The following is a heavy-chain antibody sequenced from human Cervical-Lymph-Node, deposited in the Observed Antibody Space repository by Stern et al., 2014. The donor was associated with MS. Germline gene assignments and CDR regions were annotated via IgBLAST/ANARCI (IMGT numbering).Heavy chain of an antibody. D-gene: IGHD3-16*01. CDR1: GFTFSRYG. J-gene: IGHJ6*02. Sequence: QVQLVQSGGGVVQPGTSLRVSCVASGFTFSRYGIHWVRQAPGQGLEWVAVTWHDGNSKYYADSLRGRFTTSRDTSKNTLYLQMNGLSAVDTAVYYGDKEGGGGLASYWGMDFWGQGTTVTVSS. CDR2: TWHDGNSK. V-gene: IGHV3-33*06. CDR3: DKEGGGGLASYWGMDF.